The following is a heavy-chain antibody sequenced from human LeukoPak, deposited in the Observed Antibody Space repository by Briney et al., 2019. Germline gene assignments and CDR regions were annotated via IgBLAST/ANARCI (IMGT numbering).Heavy chain of an antibody. CDR2: ISYDGGNK. J-gene: IGHJ5*02. D-gene: IGHD6-19*01. Sequence: PGGSLRLSCATSGFTFSSYAMHWVRQAPGKGLEWVAVISYDGGNKYYADSVKGRFTISRDSSKNTLYVQMNSLRGEDTAVYYCARDPRRLGAGTAGSWFDPWGQGTLVTVSS. CDR3: ARDPRRLGAGTAGSWFDP. V-gene: IGHV3-30-3*01. CDR1: GFTFSSYA.